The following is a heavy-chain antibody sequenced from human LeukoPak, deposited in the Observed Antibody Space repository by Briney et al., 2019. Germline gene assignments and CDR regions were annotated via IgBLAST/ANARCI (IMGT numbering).Heavy chain of an antibody. CDR3: TREGRSGSYPYSRLFYFDF. CDR2: XYGDGSNT. V-gene: IGHV3-74*01. CDR1: GFTFSTYW. D-gene: IGHD1-26*01. Sequence: AXGFTFSTYWXXXVRQTXGKGXXXVXXXYGDGSNTDYADSVKGRFTISRDNAKNTLYLQLNSLRAEDTAVYYCTREGRSGSYPYSRLFYFDFWGQGTLVTVSS. J-gene: IGHJ4*02.